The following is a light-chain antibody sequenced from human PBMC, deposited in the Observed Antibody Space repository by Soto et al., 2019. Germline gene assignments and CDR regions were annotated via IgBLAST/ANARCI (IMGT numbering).Light chain of an antibody. V-gene: IGKV1-5*01. CDR2: DAS. CDR3: QQYKSYSLT. J-gene: IGKJ4*01. CDR1: PSISTW. Sequence: DIQMTQSPSPLSASVGDRVTITCRASPSISTWLAWYQQNPGKAPKFLFYDASGLESGVPSRFSGSGSGTEVTLTISSLQPDEFATYHCQQYKSYSLTFGGGTKVEIK.